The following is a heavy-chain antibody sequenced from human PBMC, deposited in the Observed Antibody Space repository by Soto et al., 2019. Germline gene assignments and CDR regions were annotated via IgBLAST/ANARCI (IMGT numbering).Heavy chain of an antibody. CDR3: ARDSGSYTDPTLGRNSPSFDY. V-gene: IGHV4-31*03. Sequence: PSETLSLTCTVSGGSISSGGYYWSWIRQHPGKGLEWIGYIYYSGSTYYNPSLKSRVTISVDTSKNQFSLKLSSVTAADTAVYYCARDSGSYTDPTLGRNSPSFDYWGQGTLVTVSS. CDR2: IYYSGST. CDR1: GGSISSGGYY. D-gene: IGHD1-26*01. J-gene: IGHJ4*02.